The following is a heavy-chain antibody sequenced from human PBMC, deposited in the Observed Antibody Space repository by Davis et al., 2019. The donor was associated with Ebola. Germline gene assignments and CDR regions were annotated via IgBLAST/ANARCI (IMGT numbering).Heavy chain of an antibody. D-gene: IGHD5-24*01. J-gene: IGHJ4*02. CDR1: GYTFTSYY. CDR2: INPSGGST. CDR3: ASLEMATEKGDY. Sequence: ASVKVSCKASGYTFTSYYMHWVRQAPGQGLEWMGIINPSGGSTSYAQKFQGRVTMTRDTSTSTVYMELSSLRSEDTAVYYCASLEMATEKGDYWGQGTLVTVSS. V-gene: IGHV1-46*01.